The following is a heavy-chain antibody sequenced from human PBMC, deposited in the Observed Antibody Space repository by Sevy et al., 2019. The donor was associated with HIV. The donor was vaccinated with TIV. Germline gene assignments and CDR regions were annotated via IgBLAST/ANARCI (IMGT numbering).Heavy chain of an antibody. CDR1: GGSISNADYY. CDR2: IYYSGRT. J-gene: IGHJ4*02. Sequence: SETLSPTCSVSGGSISNADYYWSWIRQPPGKGLEWIGYIYYSGRTYYNPSLKSRISISVDTSRNQFSLSLDSVTAADTAVYYCARMKFWSRYFDYWGQGTLVTVSS. D-gene: IGHD3-3*01. V-gene: IGHV4-30-4*01. CDR3: ARMKFWSRYFDY.